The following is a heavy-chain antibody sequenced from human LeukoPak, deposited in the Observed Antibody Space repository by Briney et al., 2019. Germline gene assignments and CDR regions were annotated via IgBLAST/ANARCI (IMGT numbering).Heavy chain of an antibody. Sequence: GGSLRLSCAASGFTFSSYGMHWVRQAPGKGLEWVAVISYDGSNKYYADSVKGRFTISRGNSKNTLYLQMNSLRAEDTAVYYCARVGFRGSSDNWFDPWGQGTLVTVSS. CDR1: GFTFSSYG. J-gene: IGHJ5*02. CDR3: ARVGFRGSSDNWFDP. CDR2: ISYDGSNK. V-gene: IGHV3-30*03. D-gene: IGHD3-10*01.